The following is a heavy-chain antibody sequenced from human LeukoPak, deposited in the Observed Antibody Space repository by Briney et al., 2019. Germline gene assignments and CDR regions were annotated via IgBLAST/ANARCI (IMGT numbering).Heavy chain of an antibody. CDR1: GGSIITYY. Sequence: PSETLSLTCTVSGGSIITYYWSWIRQPPGTGLEWIGYISYSGNSNYNPSLKSRVTTSVDTSKNQFSLKLTSVAAADTAEYYCARHGSGWSFDLWGRGTLVTVSS. J-gene: IGHJ2*01. D-gene: IGHD6-19*01. V-gene: IGHV4-59*08. CDR3: ARHGSGWSFDL. CDR2: ISYSGNS.